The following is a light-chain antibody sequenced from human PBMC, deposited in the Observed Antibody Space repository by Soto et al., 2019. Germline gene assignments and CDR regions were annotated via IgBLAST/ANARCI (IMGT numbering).Light chain of an antibody. Sequence: QSVLTQPASVSGSPGQSITISCTGTSSDVGGYNYVSWYQQHPGKAPKLMIYDVSNRPSGASNRFSGSKSGNTASRTISGLQAEDEADYYCSSYTSSSTYVFGTGTTVTVL. CDR3: SSYTSSSTYV. CDR1: SSDVGGYNY. V-gene: IGLV2-14*01. J-gene: IGLJ1*01. CDR2: DVS.